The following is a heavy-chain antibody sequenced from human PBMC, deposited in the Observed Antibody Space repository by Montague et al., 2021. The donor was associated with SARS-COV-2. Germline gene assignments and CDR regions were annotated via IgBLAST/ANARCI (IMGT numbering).Heavy chain of an antibody. J-gene: IGHJ6*02. CDR1: GFTFSSYS. CDR2: ISSSSSYI. D-gene: IGHD3-10*01. CDR3: ARAAVRGVIEHIYGMDV. Sequence: SLRLSCAASGFTFSSYSMNWVRQAPGKGLEWVSSISSSSSYIYYADSVKGRFTISRDNAKNSLYLHMNSLRAEDTAVYYCARAAVRGVIEHIYGMDVWGQGATVTVSS. V-gene: IGHV3-21*04.